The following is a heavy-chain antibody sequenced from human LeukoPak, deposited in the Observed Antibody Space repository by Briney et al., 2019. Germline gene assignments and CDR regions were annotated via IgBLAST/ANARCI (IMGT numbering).Heavy chain of an antibody. V-gene: IGHV6-1*01. J-gene: IGHJ6*03. Sequence: SQTLSLTCAISGDSVSSKIAAWNWIRQSPSRGLEWLGRTYYRSKWYNDYAVSVKSRITINPDTSKNQFSLQLNSVTPEDTAVYYCARDHYYYDSSGYYSPGYYYMDVWGKGTTVTVSS. CDR3: ARDHYYYDSSGYYSPGYYYMDV. D-gene: IGHD3-22*01. CDR2: TYYRSKWYN. CDR1: GDSVSSKIAA.